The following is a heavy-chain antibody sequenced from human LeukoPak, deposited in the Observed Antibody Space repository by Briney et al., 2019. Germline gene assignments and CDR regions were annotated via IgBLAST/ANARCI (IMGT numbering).Heavy chain of an antibody. V-gene: IGHV1-24*01. J-gene: IGHJ4*02. CDR3: ATDHFNGEVGDY. D-gene: IGHD4-17*01. CDR1: GYTLTELS. CDR2: FDPEDGET. Sequence: ASVKVSCKVSGYTLTELSMHWVRQAPGKGLEWMGGFDPEDGETIYAQKFQGRVTMTEDTSTDTAYMELSSLRSEDTAVCYCATDHFNGEVGDYWGQGTLVTVSS.